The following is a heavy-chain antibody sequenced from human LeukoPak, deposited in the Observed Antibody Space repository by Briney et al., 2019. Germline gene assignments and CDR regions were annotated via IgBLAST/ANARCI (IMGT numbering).Heavy chain of an antibody. CDR3: ARDRRYLFDI. V-gene: IGHV3-30*04. J-gene: IGHJ3*02. CDR2: ISYDGSNK. Sequence: GGSLRLSCAASGFTFSSYAMHWVRQAPGKGLEWVAVISYDGSNKYYADSVKGRFTISRDNSKNTLYLQMNSLRAEDTAVYYCARDRRYLFDIWGQGTMVTVSS. D-gene: IGHD1-1*01. CDR1: GFTFSSYA.